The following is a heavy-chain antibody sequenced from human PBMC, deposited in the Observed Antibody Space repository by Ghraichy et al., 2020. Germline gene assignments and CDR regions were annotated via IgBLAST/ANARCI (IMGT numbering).Heavy chain of an antibody. CDR2: ISSDGSNK. Sequence: GGSLRLSCAASGFTFSSYGMHWVRQAPGKGLEWVAGISSDGSNKYYADPVKGRFTISRDNSKNTLHLQTNSLRAEDTALYYCARDLYRNYYFYALDVWGHGTTVTVSS. D-gene: IGHD1-26*01. CDR3: ARDLYRNYYFYALDV. J-gene: IGHJ6*02. CDR1: GFTFSSYG. V-gene: IGHV3-30*03.